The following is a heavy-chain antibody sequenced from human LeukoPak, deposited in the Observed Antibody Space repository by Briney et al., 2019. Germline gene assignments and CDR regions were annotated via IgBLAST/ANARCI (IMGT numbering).Heavy chain of an antibody. CDR2: INQKGSEK. Sequence: GGSLRLSCAASGFTFSAYWMTSVRQAPREGLEWVANINQKGSEKYYVDSLKVRLTISWDHAKNSSYLQLTILTAEDPAVYFCARDPVDGGNSGNDYWGQGTMVTVSS. J-gene: IGHJ4*02. CDR3: ARDPVDGGNSGNDY. CDR1: GFTFSAYW. V-gene: IGHV3-7*01. D-gene: IGHD4-23*01.